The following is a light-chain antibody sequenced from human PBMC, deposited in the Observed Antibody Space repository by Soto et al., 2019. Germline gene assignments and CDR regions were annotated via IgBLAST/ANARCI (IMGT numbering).Light chain of an antibody. J-gene: IGLJ2*01. CDR1: SSDVGGYNY. CDR2: EVS. CDR3: TSYTPSSTVI. V-gene: IGLV2-14*01. Sequence: QSALTQPASVSGSPGQSITISCTGTSSDVGGYNYVSWYQQHPGKAPKLMIYEVSNRPSGVSNRFSGSKSGNTASLTISGLQAEDDSNYYCTSYTPSSTVIFGGGTKVTVL.